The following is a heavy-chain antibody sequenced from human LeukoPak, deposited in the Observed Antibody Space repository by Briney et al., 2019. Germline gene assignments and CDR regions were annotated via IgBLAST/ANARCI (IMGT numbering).Heavy chain of an antibody. D-gene: IGHD2-15*01. CDR3: ARDRQPTLGYCSGGSCYSPYYFDY. J-gene: IGHJ4*02. Sequence: SVKVSCKASGGTFSSYAISWVRQAPGQGLEWMGGIIPIFGTANYAQKSQGRVTITADESTSTAYMELSSLRSEDTAVYYCARDRQPTLGYCSGGSCYSPYYFDYWGQGTLVTVSS. CDR1: GGTFSSYA. V-gene: IGHV1-69*01. CDR2: IIPIFGTA.